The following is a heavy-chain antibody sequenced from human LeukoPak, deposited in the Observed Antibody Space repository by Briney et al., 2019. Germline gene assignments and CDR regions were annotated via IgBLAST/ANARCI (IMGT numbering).Heavy chain of an antibody. Sequence: PSETLSLTCSVSGASSSNHFWSWIRQPPGKGLEWLGSISRSGHTNYNPSLKSRVTMSVATSKNHFSLNLTSVTAADTAIYYCARLSFGDSHSDQWGQGTLVSVSS. CDR3: ARLSFGDSHSDQ. J-gene: IGHJ4*02. CDR2: ISRSGHT. CDR1: GASSSNHF. V-gene: IGHV4-59*08. D-gene: IGHD3-10*01.